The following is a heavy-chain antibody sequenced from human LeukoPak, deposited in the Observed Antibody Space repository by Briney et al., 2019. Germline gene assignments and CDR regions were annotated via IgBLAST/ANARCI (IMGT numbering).Heavy chain of an antibody. V-gene: IGHV1-2*02. CDR1: GYTFTSYA. J-gene: IGHJ4*02. D-gene: IGHD3-10*01. Sequence: ASVKVSCKASGYTFTSYAMNWVRQAPGQGLEWMGWINPNSGGTNYAQKFQGRVTMTRDTSISTAYMELSRLRSDDTAVYYCAAHYYGSGSYKGEFDYWGQGTLVTVSS. CDR3: AAHYYGSGSYKGEFDY. CDR2: INPNSGGT.